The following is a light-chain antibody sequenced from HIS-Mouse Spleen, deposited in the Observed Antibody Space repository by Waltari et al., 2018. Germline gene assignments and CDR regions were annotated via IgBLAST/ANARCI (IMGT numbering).Light chain of an antibody. CDR3: CSYAGSSTWV. V-gene: IGLV2-23*01. J-gene: IGLJ3*02. CDR2: EGS. Sequence: QSALTQPASVSGSPGQSITISCTGTSSDVGSYNLVSWYQQHPGKAPKHMIYEGSKRPSGVSNRFSGSKSGNTAYLTIYGLQAEDEADYYCCSYAGSSTWVFGGGTKLTVL. CDR1: SSDVGSYNL.